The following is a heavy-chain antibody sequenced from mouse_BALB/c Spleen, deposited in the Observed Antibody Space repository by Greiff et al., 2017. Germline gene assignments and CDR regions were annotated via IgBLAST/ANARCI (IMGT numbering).Heavy chain of an antibody. CDR1: GYTFTDYN. CDR3: ARGYDYYFDY. D-gene: IGHD2-4*01. CDR2: IYPYNGGT. Sequence: EVKLVESGPELVKPGASVKISCKASGYTFTDYNMHWVKQSHGKSLEWIGYIYPYNGGTGYNQKFKSKATLTVDNSSSTAYMELRSLTSEDSAVYYCARGYDYYFDYWGQGTTLTVSS. J-gene: IGHJ2*01. V-gene: IGHV1S29*02.